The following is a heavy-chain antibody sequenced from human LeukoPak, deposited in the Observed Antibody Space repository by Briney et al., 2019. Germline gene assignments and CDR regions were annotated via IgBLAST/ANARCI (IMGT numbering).Heavy chain of an antibody. V-gene: IGHV4-39*01. CDR3: ARNAPGYSSSWARGDY. CDR2: LYYRGHT. D-gene: IGHD6-13*01. J-gene: IGHJ4*02. CDR1: GGSISSSSYY. Sequence: SETLSLTCTVSGGSISSSSYYWGSIRKPPGKGLAWIGRLYYRGHTYYNPSLKSRVTISVDTSKHQFALKLSAVTAADTAVYYCARNAPGYSSSWARGDYWGQGTLVTDSS.